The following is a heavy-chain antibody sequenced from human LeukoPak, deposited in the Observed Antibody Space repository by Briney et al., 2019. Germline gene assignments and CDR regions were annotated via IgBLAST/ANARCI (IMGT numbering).Heavy chain of an antibody. Sequence: SVKVSCKASGGTFSSYAISWVRQAPGQGLEWMGGFIPIFGTANYAQKFQGRVTITADESTSTAYMELSSLRSEDTAVYYCARDPRPDGIVASFAFDYWGQGTLVTVSS. CDR3: ARDPRPDGIVASFAFDY. CDR2: FIPIFGTA. CDR1: GGTFSSYA. J-gene: IGHJ4*02. D-gene: IGHD1-26*01. V-gene: IGHV1-69*01.